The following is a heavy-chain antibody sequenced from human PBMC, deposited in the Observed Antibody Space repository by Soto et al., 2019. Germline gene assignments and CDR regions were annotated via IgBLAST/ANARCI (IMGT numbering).Heavy chain of an antibody. J-gene: IGHJ6*02. CDR2: ISGSGGST. V-gene: IGHV3-23*01. CDR1: GFTFSSYA. D-gene: IGHD3-3*01. Sequence: GALRLSCAASGFTFSSYAMSWVRQAPGKGLEWVSAISGSGGSTYYADSVKGRFTISRDNSKNTLYLQMNSLRAEDTAVYYCAKAGYDFWSGPYYYYGMDVWGQGTTVTVLL. CDR3: AKAGYDFWSGPYYYYGMDV.